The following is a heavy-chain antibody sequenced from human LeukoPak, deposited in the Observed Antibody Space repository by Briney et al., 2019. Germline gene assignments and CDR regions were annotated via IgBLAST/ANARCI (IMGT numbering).Heavy chain of an antibody. CDR1: GFTFSNFA. J-gene: IGHJ5*02. V-gene: IGHV3-30*03. D-gene: IGHD5-12*01. CDR2: ISFDGSIE. CDR3: VRYDSSRFDP. Sequence: GGSLRLSCAASGFTFSNFAMTWVRQAPGKGLEWVAGISFDGSIEFYADSVKGRFTVSRDNSRYTLYLQMNSLRPEDTAVYYCVRYDSSRFDPWGQGTLVTVSS.